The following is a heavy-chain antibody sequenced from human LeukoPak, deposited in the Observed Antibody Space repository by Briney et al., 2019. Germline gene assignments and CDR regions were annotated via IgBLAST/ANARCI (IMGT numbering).Heavy chain of an antibody. Sequence: GGSLRLSCAASGLTFSNYAMHWVRQAPGKGLEWVAFIRYDGTVKTYADSVKGRFTISRDNSKNTLYLQMNSLRVHDTALYYCAKTNSELGKNWFDPWGQGTLVTVSS. V-gene: IGHV3-30*02. CDR1: GLTFSNYA. CDR2: IRYDGTVK. CDR3: AKTNSELGKNWFDP. J-gene: IGHJ5*02. D-gene: IGHD7-27*01.